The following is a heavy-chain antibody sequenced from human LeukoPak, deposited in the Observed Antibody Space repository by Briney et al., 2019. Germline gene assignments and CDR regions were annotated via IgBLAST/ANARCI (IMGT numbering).Heavy chain of an antibody. V-gene: IGHV3-48*01. Sequence: HPGGSLRLSCAASGFTFSSYSMNWVRRAPGKGRGWVSYFSSSSSTIYYADSVKGRFTISRDNAKNSLYLQMNSLRAEDTAVYYCARDLQGGYRGPDAFDIWGQGTMVTVSS. CDR3: ARDLQGGYRGPDAFDI. CDR2: FSSSSSTI. J-gene: IGHJ3*02. D-gene: IGHD3-22*01. CDR1: GFTFSSYS.